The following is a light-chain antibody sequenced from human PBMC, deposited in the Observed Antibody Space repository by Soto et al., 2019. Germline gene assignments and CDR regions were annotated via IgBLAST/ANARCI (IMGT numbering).Light chain of an antibody. CDR2: KGT. Sequence: QSVLAQPASVSGSPGQSVTISCTGTSSDVGAYNSVSWYQQHPDKAPQLMIYKGTQRPSGVSNRFSGSTSGNAASLTISGLQAGDEADYFCCSSAPESTYVFGTGTKGTAL. CDR1: SSDVGAYNS. CDR3: CSSAPESTYV. J-gene: IGLJ1*01. V-gene: IGLV2-23*01.